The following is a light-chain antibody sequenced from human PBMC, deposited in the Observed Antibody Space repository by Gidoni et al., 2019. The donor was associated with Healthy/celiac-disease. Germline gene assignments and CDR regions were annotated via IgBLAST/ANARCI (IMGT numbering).Light chain of an antibody. CDR3: CSYAGSYTLV. J-gene: IGLJ2*01. CDR1: SSDVGGYNY. V-gene: IGLV2-11*01. CDR2: DVS. Sequence: QPALTQPRPVSGSPGQPVTISCTGTSSDVGGYNYVSWYQQHPGTAPKLMIYDVSKRPAGVPGLFSGSKSGNTASLTISGLQAEDDADYYCCSYAGSYTLVFGGGTKLTVL.